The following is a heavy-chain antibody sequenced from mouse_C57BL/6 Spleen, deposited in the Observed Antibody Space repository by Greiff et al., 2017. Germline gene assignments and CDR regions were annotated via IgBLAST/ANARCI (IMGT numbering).Heavy chain of an antibody. CDR2: INPYNGDT. D-gene: IGHD2-5*01. CDR1: GYSFTGYF. CDR3: ARSGYSNYDYAMDY. Sequence: EVQLQQSGPELVKPGDSVKISCKASGYSFTGYFMNWVMQSHGKSLEWIGRINPYNGDTFYNQKFKGKATLTVDKSSSTAHMELRSLTSEDSAVYYCARSGYSNYDYAMDYWGQGTSVTVSS. J-gene: IGHJ4*01. V-gene: IGHV1-20*01.